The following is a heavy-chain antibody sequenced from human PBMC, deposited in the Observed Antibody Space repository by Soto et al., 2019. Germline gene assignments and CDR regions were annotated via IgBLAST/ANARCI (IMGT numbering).Heavy chain of an antibody. D-gene: IGHD6-13*01. CDR2: ISSSSSYT. Sequence: QVQLVESGGGLVRHGGSLRLSCAASGFTFSDYYMSWIRQAPGKGLEWVSYISSSSSYTNYADSVKGRFTISRDNAKNSLYLQMNSLRAEDTAVYYCARGPVPSIAAAGNNWFDPWGQGTLVTVSS. J-gene: IGHJ5*02. CDR1: GFTFSDYY. CDR3: ARGPVPSIAAAGNNWFDP. V-gene: IGHV3-11*05.